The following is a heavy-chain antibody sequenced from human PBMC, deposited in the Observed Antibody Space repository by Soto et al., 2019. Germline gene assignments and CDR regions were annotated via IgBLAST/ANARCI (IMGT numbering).Heavy chain of an antibody. CDR3: AKTVYYGSGSYYRWFDP. D-gene: IGHD3-10*01. CDR2: ISGSGGST. J-gene: IGHJ5*02. Sequence: EVQLLESGGGLVQPGGSLRLSCAASGFTFSSYAMSWVRQAPGKGLEWVSAISGSGGSTYYADSVKGRFTISTDNSKNTLYLQMNSLSAEDTVVYYCAKTVYYGSGSYYRWFDPWGQGTLVTVSS. V-gene: IGHV3-23*01. CDR1: GFTFSSYA.